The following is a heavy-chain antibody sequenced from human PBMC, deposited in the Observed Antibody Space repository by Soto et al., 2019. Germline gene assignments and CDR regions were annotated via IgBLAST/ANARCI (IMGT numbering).Heavy chain of an antibody. J-gene: IGHJ4*02. V-gene: IGHV3-30-3*01. CDR1: GFTFSGYA. D-gene: IGHD2-2*01. Sequence: PGGSLRLSCAASGFTFSGYAMHWVRQAPGKGLEWVAVISYDGSNKYYADSVKGRFTISRDNSKNTLYLQMNSLRAEDTAVYYCARATYPYCSSTSCYSTLDYWGQGTLVTVSS. CDR2: ISYDGSNK. CDR3: ARATYPYCSSTSCYSTLDY.